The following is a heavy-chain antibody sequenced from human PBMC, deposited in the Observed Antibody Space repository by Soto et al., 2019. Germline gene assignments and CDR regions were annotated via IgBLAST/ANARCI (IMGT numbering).Heavy chain of an antibody. CDR3: VRVMTGSSGRYDY. V-gene: IGHV3-7*05. CDR1: GFTFTNHW. J-gene: IGHJ4*02. Sequence: GGSLRLSCAASGFTFTNHWMTWVRQAPGKGPEWVATIKEDESEKKYVDSVKGRFTISRDNAESSLYLQMNSLRADDTAVYYCVRVMTGSSGRYDYWGQGTLVTVSS. D-gene: IGHD6-19*01. CDR2: IKEDESEK.